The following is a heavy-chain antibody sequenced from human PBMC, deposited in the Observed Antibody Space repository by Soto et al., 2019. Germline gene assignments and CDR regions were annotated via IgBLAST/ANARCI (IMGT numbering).Heavy chain of an antibody. D-gene: IGHD6-13*01. CDR2: IDASGNS. V-gene: IGHV4-4*07. Sequence: XETLSLTFTVSGDSISSYYWNWMRQPSGKGLEWIGRIDASGNSNYNPSLKSRVTMSVDTSKKQFSLKVTSVTAADTAVHYCARYSSNWFQTEGMDVWGQGTTVTVSS. CDR1: GDSISSYY. CDR3: ARYSSNWFQTEGMDV. J-gene: IGHJ6*02.